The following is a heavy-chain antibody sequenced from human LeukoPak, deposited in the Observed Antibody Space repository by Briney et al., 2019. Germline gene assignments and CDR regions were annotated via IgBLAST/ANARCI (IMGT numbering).Heavy chain of an antibody. CDR3: ARGRGSGGNY. Sequence: SETLSLTCAVYGGSFSGYYWSWIRQPPGKGLEWIGEINHSGSTNYNPSLKSRVTISVDTSKTQFSLKLSSVTAADTAVYYCARGRGSGGNYWGQGTLVTVSS. D-gene: IGHD3-10*01. J-gene: IGHJ4*02. CDR2: INHSGST. CDR1: GGSFSGYY. V-gene: IGHV4-34*01.